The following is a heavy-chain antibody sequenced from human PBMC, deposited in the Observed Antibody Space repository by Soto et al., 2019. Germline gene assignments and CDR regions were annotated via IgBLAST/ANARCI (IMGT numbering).Heavy chain of an antibody. V-gene: IGHV3-74*01. CDR1: GFNFTNHW. Sequence: GSLRLSCAASGFNFTNHWMHWVRQAPGKGLVWVSRITSDGKSKAYAESVKGRFAISRDNAKNTVYLQMNGLTVEDTAVYYCARESGDWPLNWFDPWGQGTLVTVSS. CDR3: ARESGDWPLNWFDP. CDR2: ITSDGKSK. J-gene: IGHJ5*02. D-gene: IGHD2-21*02.